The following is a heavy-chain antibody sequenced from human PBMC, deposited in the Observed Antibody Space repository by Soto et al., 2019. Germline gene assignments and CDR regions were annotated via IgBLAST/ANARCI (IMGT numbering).Heavy chain of an antibody. Sequence: GGSLRLSCAASGFTFSSYAMSWVRQAPGKGLEWVSAISGSGGSTYYADSVKGRFTISRDNSKNTLYLQMNSLRAEDTAVYYCATLYGDYASEALDYWGQGTLVTVSS. CDR1: GFTFSSYA. CDR2: ISGSGGST. D-gene: IGHD4-17*01. CDR3: ATLYGDYASEALDY. J-gene: IGHJ4*02. V-gene: IGHV3-23*01.